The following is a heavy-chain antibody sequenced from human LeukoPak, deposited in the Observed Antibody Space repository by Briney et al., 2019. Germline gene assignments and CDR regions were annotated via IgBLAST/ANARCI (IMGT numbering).Heavy chain of an antibody. CDR1: GFIFSDYG. CDR2: IRDDGSQK. J-gene: IGHJ4*02. CDR3: AKIGKLEYSGYARYYFDY. Sequence: GGSLRLSCAASGFIFSDYGMHWVRQAPGKGLEWVAFIRDDGSQKYYANSVKGRFTISRDDSRNTIYLQMNSLRVEDTAVYYCAKIGKLEYSGYARYYFDYWGQGTLVTVSS. V-gene: IGHV3-30*02. D-gene: IGHD5-12*01.